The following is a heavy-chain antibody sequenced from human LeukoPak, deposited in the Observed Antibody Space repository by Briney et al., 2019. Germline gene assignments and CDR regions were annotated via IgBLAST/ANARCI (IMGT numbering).Heavy chain of an antibody. CDR1: VFTFSSYS. V-gene: IGHV3-21*01. D-gene: IGHD3-3*01. Sequence: GGSLRLSCEASVFTFSSYSMNWVRQAPGKGLEWVSSISSSSSYIYYADSVKGRFTISRDNAKNSLYLQMNSLRAEDTAVYYCARGPGQFTIFRVVNDAFDIWGQGTMVTVSS. CDR3: ARGPGQFTIFRVVNDAFDI. J-gene: IGHJ3*02. CDR2: ISSSSSYI.